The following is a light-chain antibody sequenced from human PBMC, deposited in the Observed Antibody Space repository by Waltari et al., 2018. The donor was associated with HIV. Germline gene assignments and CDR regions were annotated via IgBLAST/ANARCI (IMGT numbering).Light chain of an antibody. CDR2: EGT. CDR3: SSYTASGSVI. J-gene: IGLJ2*01. V-gene: IGLV2-14*03. CDR1: TIHYTS. Sequence: QSALTQPASVSGSPGQSVPISCPGPTIHYTSVSWYQQHPAKAPKLIIFEGTYRPSGVSNRFSGSKSGNTASLTISGLQAEDEARYYCSSYTASGSVIFGGGTNLTVL.